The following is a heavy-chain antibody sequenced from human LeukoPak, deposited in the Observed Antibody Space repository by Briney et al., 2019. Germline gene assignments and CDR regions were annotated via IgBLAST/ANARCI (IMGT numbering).Heavy chain of an antibody. CDR3: ARAGVGAIYYFDY. CDR1: GFTFSNYG. Sequence: GGSLRLSCAASGFTFSNYGMHWVRQAPGKGLEWVALIWYDGSNKYYADSVRGRFTISRDNSKNTLYLQMKSLRVEDTAVYYCARAGVGAIYYFDYWGQGTLVTVSS. J-gene: IGHJ4*02. V-gene: IGHV3-33*01. CDR2: IWYDGSNK. D-gene: IGHD1-26*01.